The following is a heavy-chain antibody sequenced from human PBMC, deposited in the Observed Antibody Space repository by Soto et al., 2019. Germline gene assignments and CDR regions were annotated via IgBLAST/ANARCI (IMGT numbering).Heavy chain of an antibody. CDR2: MNPNSGNT. J-gene: IGHJ4*02. CDR3: AKAPLVGATSPWDY. CDR1: GXXFTXXX. D-gene: IGHD1-26*01. V-gene: IGHV1-8*01. Sequence: ASVKVXXXXSGXXFTXXXIXXXXXXXGQGLEWMGWMNPNSGNTGYAQKFQGRVTMTRNTSISTAYMELSSLRSEDTAVYYCAKAPLVGATSPWDYWGQGTLVTVS.